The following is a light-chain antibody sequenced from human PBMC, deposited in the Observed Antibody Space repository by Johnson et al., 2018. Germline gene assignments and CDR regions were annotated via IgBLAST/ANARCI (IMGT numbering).Light chain of an antibody. CDR1: SSNIGNNY. V-gene: IGLV1-51*02. J-gene: IGLJ1*01. CDR3: GTWDSSLCAGNA. CDR2: ENN. Sequence: QSVLTQPPSVSAAPGQKVTISCSGSSSNIGNNYVSWYQQLPGTAPKLLIYENNKRPSGIPDRFSGSKSGTSATLGITGLQTGDEADYYCGTWDSSLCAGNAFETGTKVTVL.